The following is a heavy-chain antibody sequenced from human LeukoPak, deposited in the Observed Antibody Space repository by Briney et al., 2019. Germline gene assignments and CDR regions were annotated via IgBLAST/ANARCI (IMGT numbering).Heavy chain of an antibody. D-gene: IGHD1-1*01. Sequence: SQTLSLTCTVSGGSISSGGYYWSWIRQHPGKGLEWIGYIYYSGSTYYNPSLKSRVTISVDTSQNQFSLKVRSVTAADTALYYCARHAGQLPMSSFDYWGQGTLVTVSS. J-gene: IGHJ4*02. V-gene: IGHV4-31*03. CDR2: IYYSGST. CDR1: GGSISSGGYY. CDR3: ARHAGQLPMSSFDY.